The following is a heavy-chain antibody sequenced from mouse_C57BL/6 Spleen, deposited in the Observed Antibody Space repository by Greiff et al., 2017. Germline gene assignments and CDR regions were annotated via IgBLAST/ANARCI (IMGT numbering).Heavy chain of an antibody. D-gene: IGHD1-1*01. CDR2: IYPGSGST. CDR1: GYTFTSYW. CDR3: ARWITTGVGEGAMDY. J-gene: IGHJ4*01. V-gene: IGHV1-55*01. Sequence: QVQLKQPGAELVKPGASVKMSCKASGYTFTSYWITWVKQRPGQGLEWIGDIYPGSGSTNYNEKFKSKATLTVDTSSSTAYMQLSSLTSEDSAVYYCARWITTGVGEGAMDYWGQGTSVTVSS.